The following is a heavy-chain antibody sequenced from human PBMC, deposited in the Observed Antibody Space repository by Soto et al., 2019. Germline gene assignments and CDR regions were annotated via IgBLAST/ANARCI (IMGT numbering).Heavy chain of an antibody. D-gene: IGHD2-15*01. V-gene: IGHV3-33*01. CDR2: ILSDGSAE. CDR3: ARDDGYSDNGLDY. Sequence: QVQLVESGGGVVQPGRSLKLSCEATGFSFSRHGMHGVRKAQGNGLEWLAVILSDGSAEEYAGSVQGLFTIYRENSKNFLYLEVNKVRAEDTVVYYCARDDGYSDNGLDYWGGGVLVTV. J-gene: IGHJ4*02. CDR1: GFSFSRHG.